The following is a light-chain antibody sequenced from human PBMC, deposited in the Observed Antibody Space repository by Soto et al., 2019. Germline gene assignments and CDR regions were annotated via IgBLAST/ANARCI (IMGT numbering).Light chain of an antibody. CDR1: SSDVGDYNY. J-gene: IGLJ1*01. CDR3: NSYRTGSAFYV. Sequence: QSAVTQPASVSGSPGQSITISCTGTSSDVGDYNYVSWYQHHPGKAPKLIIYEVRNRPSGVSNRFSGAKSGNTASLTISGLQAEDEADYYCNSYRTGSAFYVFGTGTKVTVL. CDR2: EVR. V-gene: IGLV2-14*01.